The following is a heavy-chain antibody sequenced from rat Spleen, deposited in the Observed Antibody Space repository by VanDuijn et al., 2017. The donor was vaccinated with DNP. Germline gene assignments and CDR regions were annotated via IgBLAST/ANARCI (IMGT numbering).Heavy chain of an antibody. D-gene: IGHD1-4*01. CDR3: ARWTRYFDG. J-gene: IGHJ2*01. CDR1: GYSITSTY. CDR2: IDYSGST. Sequence: EVHLQESGPGLVKPSQSLSLTCSVTGYSITSTYWGWFRNFPGNKMEWIGHIDYSGSTRYNPSLKSRISITRDISKNQFFLRLNSVTPEDTATYYCARWTRYFDGWGQGVMVTVSS. V-gene: IGHV3-1*01.